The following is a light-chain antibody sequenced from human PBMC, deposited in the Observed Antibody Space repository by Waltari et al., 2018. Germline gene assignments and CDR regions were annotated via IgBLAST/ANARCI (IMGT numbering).Light chain of an antibody. J-gene: IGKJ1*01. V-gene: IGKV1D-12*01. Sequence: DMQMTKSPSYVSASVGDRGTITCRASQDIHTWLAWYQQKPVKAPKLLIYGASSLQSGVPSRFSGSGSGTDFTLVISSLQPEDFATYYCQQANSFPLAFGQGTKVEMK. CDR1: QDIHTW. CDR2: GAS. CDR3: QQANSFPLA.